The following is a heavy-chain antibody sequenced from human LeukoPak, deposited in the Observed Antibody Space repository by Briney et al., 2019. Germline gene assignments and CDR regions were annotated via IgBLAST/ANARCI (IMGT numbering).Heavy chain of an antibody. CDR2: IHYSGST. V-gene: IGHV4-59*01. J-gene: IGHJ4*02. D-gene: IGHD6-19*01. CDR1: GGSIGSYY. Sequence: PSETLSLTCTVSGGSIGSYYWNWIRQAPGKGLEWIGHIHYSGSTNHNSSLKSRVTMSVDTSRNQYSLELSSVTAADTAVYYCARDGVAGGFDYWGQGTLVTVSS. CDR3: ARDGVAGGFDY.